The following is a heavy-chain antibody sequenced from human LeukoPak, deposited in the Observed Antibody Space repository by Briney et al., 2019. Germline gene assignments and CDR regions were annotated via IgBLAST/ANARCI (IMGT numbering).Heavy chain of an antibody. CDR1: GGSISSHY. D-gene: IGHD4/OR15-4a*01. CDR3: ARGETIFDY. CDR2: IYYSGST. J-gene: IGHJ4*02. V-gene: IGHV4-59*11. Sequence: SETLSLTCTVSGGSISSHYWSWIRQPPGKGLEWIGYIYYSGSTNYNPSLKSRVTISVDPSKNQFSLKLSSVTAADTAVYYCARGETIFDYWGQGTLVTVSS.